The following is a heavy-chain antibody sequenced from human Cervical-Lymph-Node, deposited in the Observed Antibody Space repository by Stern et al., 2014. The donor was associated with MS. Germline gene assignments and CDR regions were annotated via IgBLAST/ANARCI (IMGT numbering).Heavy chain of an antibody. D-gene: IGHD6-19*01. J-gene: IGHJ5*02. CDR2: IYTSGST. CDR1: GGSISSGSYY. V-gene: IGHV4-61*02. Sequence: QVQLQESGPGLVKPSQTLSLTCTVSGGSISSGSYYWSWIRQPAGKGLEWIGRIYTSGSTNSNPSLKRRVTTSVDTAKNQFSLKLSVGTAADTAVYYCARGVSSGWSRYPGPFDPWGQGTLVTVSS. CDR3: ARGVSSGWSRYPGPFDP.